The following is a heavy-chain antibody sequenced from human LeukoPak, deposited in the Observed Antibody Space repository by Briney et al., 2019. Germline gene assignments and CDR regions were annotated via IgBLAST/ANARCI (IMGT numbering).Heavy chain of an antibody. V-gene: IGHV3-23*01. CDR1: GFTFSSYA. Sequence: PGGSLRLSCAASGFTFSSYAMSWVRQAPGRGLEWVSAISGSGGSTYYADSAKGRFTISRDNSKNTLYLQMNSLRAEDTAVYYCAKFFTMIVDAFDIWGQGTMVTVSS. D-gene: IGHD3-22*01. CDR3: AKFFTMIVDAFDI. CDR2: ISGSGGST. J-gene: IGHJ3*02.